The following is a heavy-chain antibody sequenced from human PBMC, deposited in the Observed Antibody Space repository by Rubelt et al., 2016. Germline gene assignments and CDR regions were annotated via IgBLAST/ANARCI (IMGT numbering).Heavy chain of an antibody. Sequence: QVQLVQSGAEVKKPGASVKVSCKASGCTFTSYYMHWVRQAPGQGLEWMGIINPSGGSTSYAQKFPGSATMTRDTSTSKGYMELSSLRSEATAVYYCARDLDVRGEIDYWGQGTLVTVSS. CDR3: ARDLDVRGEIDY. CDR1: GCTFTSYY. V-gene: IGHV1-46*03. CDR2: INPSGGST. J-gene: IGHJ4*02. D-gene: IGHD3-16*01.